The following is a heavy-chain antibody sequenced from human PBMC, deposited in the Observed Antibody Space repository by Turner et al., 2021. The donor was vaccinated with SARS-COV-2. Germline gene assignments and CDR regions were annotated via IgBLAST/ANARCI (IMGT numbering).Heavy chain of an antibody. CDR3: ARRSEGYYGSGSHWFDP. Sequence: QLQLQESGPGLVTPSETLSLTCTVSGGPISSSPYYWGWIRQPPGKGLEWIGSIYYSGSTYYNPSLKSRVTISVDTSKNQFSLKLSSVTAADTAVYYCARRSEGYYGSGSHWFDPWGQGTLVTVSS. D-gene: IGHD3-10*01. V-gene: IGHV4-39*01. CDR2: IYYSGST. J-gene: IGHJ5*02. CDR1: GGPISSSPYY.